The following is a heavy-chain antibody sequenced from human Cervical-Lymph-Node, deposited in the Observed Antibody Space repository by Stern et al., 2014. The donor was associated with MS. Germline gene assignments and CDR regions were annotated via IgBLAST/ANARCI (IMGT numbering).Heavy chain of an antibody. Sequence: VQLGQSGGGVVQPGRSLSLSCVASGFTFSTYAMHWFRQAPGKGLEWVAFVAYDGTQRNSTDSVKARFTISRDNSKNTLYLHMNSLRDEDAAVYFCARGGRGVGLEYWGQGALVTVSS. CDR2: VAYDGTQR. J-gene: IGHJ4*02. V-gene: IGHV3-30-3*01. D-gene: IGHD3-10*01. CDR3: ARGGRGVGLEY. CDR1: GFTFSTYA.